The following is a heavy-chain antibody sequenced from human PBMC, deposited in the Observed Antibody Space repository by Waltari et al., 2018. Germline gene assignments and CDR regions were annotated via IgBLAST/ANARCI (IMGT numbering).Heavy chain of an antibody. D-gene: IGHD2-21*02. V-gene: IGHV3-23*01. CDR2: ISGSGATT. J-gene: IGHJ4*02. CDR1: GFIFSSYG. Sequence: EVQLLESGGDLVQPGGSLRLSCAASGFIFSSYGMSWVRQAPGKGLEWVSGISGSGATTYYADSVKGRLTISRDNSRNTLYLQMNSLRVEDTALYYCAKGPPYCGGDCFSDYWGQGTLVTVSS. CDR3: AKGPPYCGGDCFSDY.